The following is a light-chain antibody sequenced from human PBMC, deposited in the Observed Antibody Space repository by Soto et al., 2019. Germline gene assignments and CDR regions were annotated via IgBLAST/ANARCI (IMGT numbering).Light chain of an antibody. CDR2: KVS. Sequence: DVLLTQSPLSLPVTLVQSASISCRSSQSLVHSDGDTYLDWFQQRPGQSPRRLIYKVSNRDSGVPDRFSGSGSGTDFTLKISRVEAEDVGVYYCMQRTEFPITFGQGTRLEIK. CDR3: MQRTEFPIT. V-gene: IGKV2-30*02. J-gene: IGKJ5*01. CDR1: QSLVHSDGDTY.